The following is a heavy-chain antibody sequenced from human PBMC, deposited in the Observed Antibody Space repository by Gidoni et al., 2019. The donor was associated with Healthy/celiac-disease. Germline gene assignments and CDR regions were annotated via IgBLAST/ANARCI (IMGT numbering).Heavy chain of an antibody. CDR2: ISYDGSNK. D-gene: IGHD2-15*01. CDR1: GFTFSSYA. V-gene: IGHV3-30-3*01. J-gene: IGHJ3*02. CDR3: ARDLGYCSGGSCYPDAFDI. Sequence: QVQLVESGGGVVQPGRSLRLSCAASGFTFSSYAMHWVRQAPGKGLEWVAVISYDGSNKYYADSVKGRFTISRDNSKNTLYLQMNSLRAEDTAVYYCARDLGYCSGGSCYPDAFDIWGQGTMVTVSS.